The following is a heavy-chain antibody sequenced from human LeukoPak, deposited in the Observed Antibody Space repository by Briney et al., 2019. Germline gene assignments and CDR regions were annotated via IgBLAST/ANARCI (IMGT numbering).Heavy chain of an antibody. CDR3: AREHLATGAFDI. D-gene: IGHD5-12*01. V-gene: IGHV1-18*01. J-gene: IGHJ3*02. CDR1: GYTFTGYG. Sequence: ASVKVSCKASGYTFTGYGISWVRQAPGQGLEWMGWISAYNGNTNYAQKLQGRVTMTTDTSTSTAYMELRSLRSDDTAVYYCAREHLATGAFDIWGQGAMVTVPS. CDR2: ISAYNGNT.